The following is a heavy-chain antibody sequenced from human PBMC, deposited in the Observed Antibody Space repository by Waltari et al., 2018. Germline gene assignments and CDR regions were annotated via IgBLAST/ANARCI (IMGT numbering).Heavy chain of an antibody. V-gene: IGHV4-34*01. CDR1: GGSFSGYY. CDR2: INHSGST. J-gene: IGHJ4*02. Sequence: QVQLQQWGAGLLKPSETLSLTCAVYGGSFSGYYWSWIRQPPGKGLEWIGEINHSGSTNYNPSLKSRVTISVETSKNQFSLKLSSVTAADTTVYYCARGLYFDYWGQGTLVTVSS. CDR3: ARGLYFDY.